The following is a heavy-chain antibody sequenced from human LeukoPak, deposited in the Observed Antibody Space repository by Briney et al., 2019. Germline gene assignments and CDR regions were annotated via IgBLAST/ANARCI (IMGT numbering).Heavy chain of an antibody. CDR3: ARDRGTTVTRTGWFDP. D-gene: IGHD4-17*01. CDR2: IYYSGST. J-gene: IGHJ5*02. CDR1: GGSISSYY. V-gene: IGHV4-59*12. Sequence: PSETLSLTCTVSGGSISSYYWTWIRQPPGKGLEWIGHIYYSGSTNYNPSLKSPVTISIETSKNQFSLKLSSVTAADTAVYYCARDRGTTVTRTGWFDPWGQGTLVTVSS.